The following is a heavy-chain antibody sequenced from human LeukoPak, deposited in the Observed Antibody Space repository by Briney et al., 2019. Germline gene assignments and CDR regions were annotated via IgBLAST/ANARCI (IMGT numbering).Heavy chain of an antibody. CDR2: INPNSGGT. CDR3: ARAYYYGSGDYYFDY. Sequence: ASVKVSCKTSGYTFTGYYMHWVRQAPGQGLEWMGWINPNSGGTNYAQKFQSRVTMTRDTSISTAYMELSRLRSDDTAVYYCARAYYYGSGDYYFDYWGQGTLVTVSS. V-gene: IGHV1-2*02. CDR1: GYTFTGYY. D-gene: IGHD3-10*01. J-gene: IGHJ4*02.